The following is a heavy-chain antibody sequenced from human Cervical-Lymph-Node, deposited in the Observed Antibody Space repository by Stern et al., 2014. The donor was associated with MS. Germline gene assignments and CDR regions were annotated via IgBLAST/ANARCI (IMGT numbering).Heavy chain of an antibody. CDR3: ALSSRDYAVNPYYFDY. D-gene: IGHD4/OR15-4a*01. Sequence: QVTLKESGPTLVKPTQTLTLTCTFSGFSLTTSGVGVGWIRQPPGKALEWLALIYWDDDKRYSPSLNNKLTITKDTSKNQVVLTMTNMDPVDTATYYCALSSRDYAVNPYYFDYWGQGALVTVSS. CDR2: IYWDDDK. V-gene: IGHV2-5*02. J-gene: IGHJ4*02. CDR1: GFSLTTSGVG.